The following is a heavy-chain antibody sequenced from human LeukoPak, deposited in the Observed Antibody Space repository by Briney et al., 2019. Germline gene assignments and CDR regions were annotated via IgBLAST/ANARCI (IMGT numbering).Heavy chain of an antibody. J-gene: IGHJ4*02. D-gene: IGHD6-13*01. Sequence: SETLSLTCTVSGGSLSSSSYFWGWIRQTPGKGLEWIGTFYYSVSTYYNPSLKSRVTISVDTSNNQFSLKVRSMTAADTAMYYCARAGISWFDFDYWGQGAVVTVSS. CDR3: ARAGISWFDFDY. V-gene: IGHV4-39*07. CDR1: GGSLSSSSYF. CDR2: FYYSVST.